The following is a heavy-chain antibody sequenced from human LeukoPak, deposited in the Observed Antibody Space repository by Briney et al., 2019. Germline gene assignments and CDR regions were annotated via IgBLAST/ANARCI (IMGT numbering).Heavy chain of an antibody. V-gene: IGHV3-9*01. Sequence: PGRSLRLSCAASGFTFDDYAMHWVRQAPGKGLEWVSGISWNSGSIGYADSVKGRFTISRDNAKNSLYLQMNSLRAEDTALYYCAKDGVRGVYFDYWAQGTLVTVSS. J-gene: IGHJ4*02. CDR2: ISWNSGSI. D-gene: IGHD3-10*01. CDR3: AKDGVRGVYFDY. CDR1: GFTFDDYA.